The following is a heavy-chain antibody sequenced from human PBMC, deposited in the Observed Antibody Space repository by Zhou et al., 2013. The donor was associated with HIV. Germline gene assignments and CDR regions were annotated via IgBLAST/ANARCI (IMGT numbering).Heavy chain of an antibody. V-gene: IGHV1-2*02. CDR1: GYTFIGFY. CDR3: ARDPGIAATGMFG. D-gene: IGHD6-13*01. CDR2: INPNSGGT. J-gene: IGHJ4*02. Sequence: QVQLVQSGAEVKKPGASVKVSCKASGYTFIGFYIHWVRQAPGQGLEWIGWINPNSGGTNYAQKFQGRATMTRDTSINTAYMDLSSLRSDDTAVYYCARDPGIAATGMFGWGQGTLVTVSS.